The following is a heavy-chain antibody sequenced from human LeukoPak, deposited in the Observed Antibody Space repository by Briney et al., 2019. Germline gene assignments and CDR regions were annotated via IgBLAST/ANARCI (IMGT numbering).Heavy chain of an antibody. D-gene: IGHD3-9*01. Sequence: SETLSLTCTVSGGSFGNYYWSWIRQPPGKGLEWIAYIYDSGTTNYNPSLKSRVTISVDTSKNQFSLKLSSVTAADTAVYYCARNDILTGSPNNWLDPWGQGTLVTVSS. CDR1: GGSFGNYY. CDR2: IYDSGTT. CDR3: ARNDILTGSPNNWLDP. V-gene: IGHV4-59*08. J-gene: IGHJ5*02.